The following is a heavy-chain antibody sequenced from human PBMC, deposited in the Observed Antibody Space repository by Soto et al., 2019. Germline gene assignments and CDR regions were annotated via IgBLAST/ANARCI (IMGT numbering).Heavy chain of an antibody. D-gene: IGHD2-2*01. CDR1: GYTFASYG. CDR2: ISAYNGNT. Sequence: QVQLVQSGAEVKKPGASVKVSCKASGYTFASYGISWVRQGPGQGLVWMGWISAYNGNTNYAQKFQGRVTMTTDTYTRTTYSEVRSLRSDDTAVYYCAREGTCSSTSCPTYFSFGMDVWGQGTTVTVSS. CDR3: AREGTCSSTSCPTYFSFGMDV. V-gene: IGHV1-18*01. J-gene: IGHJ6*02.